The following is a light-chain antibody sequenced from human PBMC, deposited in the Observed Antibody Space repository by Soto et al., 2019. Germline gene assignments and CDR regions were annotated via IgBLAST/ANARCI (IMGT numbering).Light chain of an antibody. J-gene: IGLJ2*01. CDR3: CSYSVTDTIVV. Sequence: QSALAQPASVSGSPGQSSTISCTGTSSDVCAYYYVSWYQQHPGKAPRLMIYDVNKRPSGASARFSRSKSGNTASLTISGLQAEDGADYYCCSYSVTDTIVVFGGGTKLTVL. V-gene: IGLV2-14*03. CDR2: DVN. CDR1: SSDVCAYYY.